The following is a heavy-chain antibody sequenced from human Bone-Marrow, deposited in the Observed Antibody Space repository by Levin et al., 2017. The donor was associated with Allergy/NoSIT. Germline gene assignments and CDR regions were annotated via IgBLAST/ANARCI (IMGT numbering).Heavy chain of an antibody. CDR1: GGSVSSGTYY. CDR3: ARNRIIVSGGNDYYYGMDV. CDR2: VNYRGVT. V-gene: IGHV4-61*01. J-gene: IGHJ6*02. Sequence: NPSETLSLTCSVSGGSVSSGTYYWSWIRRPPGKGLEWIGYVNYRGVTKYNPSLKSRVTISLDTSKNEFSLKVTSVTAADTAVYYCARNRIIVSGGNDYYYGMDVWGQGTTVTVSS. D-gene: IGHD5/OR15-5a*01.